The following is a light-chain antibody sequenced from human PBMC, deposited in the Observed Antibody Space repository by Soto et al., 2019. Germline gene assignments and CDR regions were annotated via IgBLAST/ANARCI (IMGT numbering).Light chain of an antibody. Sequence: DIQMTQSPSTLSASVGDRVTITCRASQSIGSWLAWYQQKPGTAPRLLIYKASSLEGGVPSRFSGSGSGTEFTLTISSLQPDDFATYYCQQYNTYPYTFGQGTKLEI. CDR2: KAS. V-gene: IGKV1-5*03. CDR1: QSIGSW. J-gene: IGKJ2*01. CDR3: QQYNTYPYT.